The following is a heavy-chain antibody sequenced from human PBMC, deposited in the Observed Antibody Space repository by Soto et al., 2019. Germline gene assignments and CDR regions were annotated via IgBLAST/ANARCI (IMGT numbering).Heavy chain of an antibody. CDR3: ARGRLHCSSTSCYLGWFDP. V-gene: IGHV1-2*04. Sequence: XSVKVSCKASGYTFTGYYMHWVRQAPGQGLEWMGWINPNSGGTNYAQKFQGWVTMTRDTSISTAYMELSRLRSDDTAVYYCARGRLHCSSTSCYLGWFDPWGQGNLVTVSS. D-gene: IGHD2-2*01. CDR1: GYTFTGYY. CDR2: INPNSGGT. J-gene: IGHJ5*02.